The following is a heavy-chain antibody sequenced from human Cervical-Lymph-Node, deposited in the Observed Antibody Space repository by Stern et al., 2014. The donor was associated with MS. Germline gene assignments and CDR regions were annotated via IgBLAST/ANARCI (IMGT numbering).Heavy chain of an antibody. V-gene: IGHV2-5*02. CDR2: IYLDDYK. D-gene: IGHD1-20*01. CDR3: ARRRSAITGAPPPNYFDP. J-gene: IGHJ5*02. Sequence: QITLKESGPTLVKPTQTLTLTCTFSGFSLTTPGVGVGWIRQPPGKALEWLALIYLDDYKRYRPSLKSRLTITKDTSKIQVVLTLTNIDPVDTATYYCARRRSAITGAPPPNYFDPWGQGTLVAVSS. CDR1: GFSLTTPGVG.